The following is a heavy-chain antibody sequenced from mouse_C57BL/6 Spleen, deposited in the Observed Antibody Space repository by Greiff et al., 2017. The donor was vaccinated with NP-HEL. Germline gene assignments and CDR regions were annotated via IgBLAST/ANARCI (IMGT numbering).Heavy chain of an antibody. CDR3: AREGDGYHYAMDY. CDR1: GFTFSDYY. V-gene: IGHV5-16*01. J-gene: IGHJ4*01. D-gene: IGHD2-3*01. Sequence: EVQLVESEGGLVQPGRSMKLSCTASGFTFSDYYMAWVRQVPEKGLEWVANINYDGSSTYYLDSLKSRFIISRDNAKNILYLQMSSLKSEDTATYYCAREGDGYHYAMDYWGQGTSVTVSS. CDR2: INYDGSST.